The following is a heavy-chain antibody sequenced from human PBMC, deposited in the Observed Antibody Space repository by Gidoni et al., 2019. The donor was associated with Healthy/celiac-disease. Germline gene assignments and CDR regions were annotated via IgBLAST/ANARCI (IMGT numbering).Heavy chain of an antibody. D-gene: IGHD3-3*01. V-gene: IGHV1-3*01. CDR3: ARDAGVFWSGYIDY. J-gene: IGHJ4*02. CDR1: GYTFTSYA. CDR2: INAGNGNT. Sequence: QVQLVQSGAEVKKPGASVKVSCKASGYTFTSYAMHWVRQAPGQRLEWMGWINAGNGNTKYSQKFQGRVTITRDTSASTAYMELSSLRSEDTAVYYCARDAGVFWSGYIDYWGQGTLVTVSS.